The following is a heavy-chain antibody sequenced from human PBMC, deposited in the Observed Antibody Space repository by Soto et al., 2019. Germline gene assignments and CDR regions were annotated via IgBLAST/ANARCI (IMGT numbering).Heavy chain of an antibody. D-gene: IGHD5-12*01. CDR3: ATWHLREHAYDT. V-gene: IGHV3-53*01. CDR2: VYDLDGT. J-gene: IGHJ3*02. Sequence: GGSLRLSCVASGLTVSGKKYRAGLRPARGKVPEWLSGVYDLDGTYYADSVRCRFTTSIDSSRTTVYLQMRDLRPEDTARYVWATWHLREHAYDTWGPGTIVPV. CDR1: GLTVSGKKY.